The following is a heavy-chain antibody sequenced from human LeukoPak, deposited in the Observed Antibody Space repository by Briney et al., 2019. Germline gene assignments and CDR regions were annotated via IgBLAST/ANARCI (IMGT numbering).Heavy chain of an antibody. Sequence: GGSLRLSCAASGFTFSSYWMSWVRQAPGKGLEWVANIKQDGSEKYYVDSVKGRFTISRDNAKNSLYLQMNSLRAEGTAVYYCARDLPYYDILTGYYHYYGMDVWGQGTTVTVSS. CDR1: GFTFSSYW. J-gene: IGHJ6*02. V-gene: IGHV3-7*01. CDR3: ARDLPYYDILTGYYHYYGMDV. D-gene: IGHD3-9*01. CDR2: IKQDGSEK.